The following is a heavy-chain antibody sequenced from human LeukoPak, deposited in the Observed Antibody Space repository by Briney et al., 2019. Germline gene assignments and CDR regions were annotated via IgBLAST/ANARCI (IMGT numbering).Heavy chain of an antibody. Sequence: SVKVSCKASGGTFSSYAISWVRQAPGQGLEWMGGIIPIFGTANYAQKFQGRVTITADESTSTAYMELSSLRSEDTAVYYCARAPYYDSSGYPNYFDYWGQGTLVTVSS. J-gene: IGHJ4*02. V-gene: IGHV1-69*13. CDR3: ARAPYYDSSGYPNYFDY. CDR1: GGTFSSYA. CDR2: IIPIFGTA. D-gene: IGHD3-22*01.